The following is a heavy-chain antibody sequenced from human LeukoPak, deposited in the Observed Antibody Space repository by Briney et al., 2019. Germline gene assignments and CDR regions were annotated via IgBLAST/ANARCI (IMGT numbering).Heavy chain of an antibody. CDR3: AREIVGTTGDAFDI. D-gene: IGHD1-26*01. J-gene: IGHJ3*02. V-gene: IGHV4-59*01. CDR2: IYYSGST. Sequence: SSETLSLTCTVSGGSISSYYWSWIRQPPGKGLEWIGYIYYSGSTNCNPSLKSRVTISVDTSKNQFSLKLSSVTAADTAVYYCAREIVGTTGDAFDIWGQGTMVTVSS. CDR1: GGSISSYY.